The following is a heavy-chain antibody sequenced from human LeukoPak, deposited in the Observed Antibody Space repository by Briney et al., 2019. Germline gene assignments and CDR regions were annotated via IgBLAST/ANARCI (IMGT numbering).Heavy chain of an antibody. Sequence: GGCLRLSCAASGFTFSSYTMNWVRLPPGKGLEWVSSISGSSSKIYYADPVKGRFTISRDNAKDSLYLQMNSLRADDTAVYYCARDAYGDYGFDYWGQGILVTVSS. CDR3: ARDAYGDYGFDY. J-gene: IGHJ4*02. V-gene: IGHV3-21*01. CDR2: ISGSSSKI. CDR1: GFTFSSYT. D-gene: IGHD4-17*01.